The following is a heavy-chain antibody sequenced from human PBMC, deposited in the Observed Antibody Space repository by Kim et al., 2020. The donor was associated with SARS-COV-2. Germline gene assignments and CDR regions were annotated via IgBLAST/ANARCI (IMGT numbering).Heavy chain of an antibody. V-gene: IGHV3-11*06. CDR3: ARGATQWLVQEVDAFDI. D-gene: IGHD6-19*01. J-gene: IGHJ3*02. Sequence: VTGLFTISRDNAQNSLYLQMNSLRAEDTAVYYCARGATQWLVQEVDAFDIWGQGTMVTVSS.